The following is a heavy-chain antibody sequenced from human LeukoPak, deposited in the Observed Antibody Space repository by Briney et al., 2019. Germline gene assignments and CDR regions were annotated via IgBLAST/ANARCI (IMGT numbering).Heavy chain of an antibody. CDR2: INPNSGGT. CDR1: GYTFTGYY. D-gene: IGHD3-22*01. J-gene: IGHJ4*02. CDR3: ARDPETYYYDSSGYYPFDY. V-gene: IGHV1-2*06. Sequence: ASVKVSCTASGYTFTGYYMHWVRQAPGQGLEWMGRINPNSGGTNYAQKFQGRVTMTRDTSISTAYMELSRLRSDDTAVYYCARDPETYYYDSSGYYPFDYWGQGTLVTVSS.